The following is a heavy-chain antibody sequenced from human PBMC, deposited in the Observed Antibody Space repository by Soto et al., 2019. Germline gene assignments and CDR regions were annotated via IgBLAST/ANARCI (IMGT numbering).Heavy chain of an antibody. CDR1: GGSVSSGEYY. CDR2: IYYSGST. J-gene: IGHJ5*02. V-gene: IGHV4-61*08. CDR3: ARVGLLCSSTSCYGNWFDP. D-gene: IGHD2-2*01. Sequence: QVQLQESGPGLVKPSETLSLTCTVSGGSVSSGEYYWGWIRQPPGKGLEWIGYIYYSGSTNYNPSLKSRVTISVDTSKNQFSLRLYSVTTADTAVYYCARVGLLCSSTSCYGNWFDPWGQGTLVTVSS.